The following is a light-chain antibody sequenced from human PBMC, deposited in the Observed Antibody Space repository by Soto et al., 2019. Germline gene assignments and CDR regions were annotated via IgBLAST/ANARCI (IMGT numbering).Light chain of an antibody. V-gene: IGKV1-5*03. Sequence: DIQMTQSPSTLSASVGDRVTITCRASQSISSWMAWYQQKPGKAPNLLIYKASTLESGVPSRFSGSGSGTEFTLTISSLQPDDFATYYCHQYDSYPLTFGGGTNVEPK. J-gene: IGKJ4*01. CDR3: HQYDSYPLT. CDR1: QSISSW. CDR2: KAS.